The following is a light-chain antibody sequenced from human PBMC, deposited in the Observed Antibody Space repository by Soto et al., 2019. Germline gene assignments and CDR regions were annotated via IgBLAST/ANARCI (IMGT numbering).Light chain of an antibody. V-gene: IGKV3-15*01. CDR2: GAS. CDR1: QSISGY. J-gene: IGKJ4*01. Sequence: EIVLTQSPVTLSLSPGERATLSCRASQSISGYLAWYQQKPGQAPRLLIYGASTRATGIPARFSGSGSGTEFTLTISSLQSEDFAVYYCQQYNNWPITFGGGTKVDIK. CDR3: QQYNNWPIT.